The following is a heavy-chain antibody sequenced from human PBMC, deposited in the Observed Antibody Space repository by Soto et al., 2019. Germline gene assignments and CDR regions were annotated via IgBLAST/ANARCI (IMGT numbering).Heavy chain of an antibody. Sequence: EVQLVESGGGLVQPGGSPRLSCTASGFSVSSHEMNWVRQAPGKGLEWMSFLSSALLTTHYADSVKGRFTISRDSAKNVLYLQMNSLRAEDTAVYYCARETDSSGPFDYWGQGTLVTVSS. CDR1: GFSVSSHE. D-gene: IGHD6-19*01. J-gene: IGHJ4*02. V-gene: IGHV3-48*03. CDR3: ARETDSSGPFDY. CDR2: LSSALLTT.